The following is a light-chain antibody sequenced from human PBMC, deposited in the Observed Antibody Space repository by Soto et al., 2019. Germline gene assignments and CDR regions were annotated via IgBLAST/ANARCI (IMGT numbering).Light chain of an antibody. Sequence: DIQMTQSPSSLSASVGDRVTFTCRATQGISNSLVCFQHKPGTVPKSLIHTACSLQSGVASDFSATGSGTDFTLTIDSLQPEDFATYYCQQTYSPPLTFGPGTKVDFK. J-gene: IGKJ3*01. CDR2: TAC. CDR1: QGISNS. V-gene: IGKV1-16*02. CDR3: QQTYSPPLT.